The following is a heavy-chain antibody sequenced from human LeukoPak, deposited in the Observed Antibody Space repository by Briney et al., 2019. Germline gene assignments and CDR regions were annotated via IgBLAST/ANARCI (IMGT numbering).Heavy chain of an antibody. CDR3: ARDQGSNGDLDY. CDR1: GDSVSSNNAA. J-gene: IGHJ4*02. Sequence: SQTLSLTCAISGDSVSSNNAAWNWIRKSPSRGLEWLGRTYYRSKWYNDYAVSVKRRVNINADTSKNQFSLHLNSVTPEDTAVYYCARDQGSNGDLDYWGQGTLVTVSS. D-gene: IGHD6-19*01. CDR2: TYYRSKWYN. V-gene: IGHV6-1*01.